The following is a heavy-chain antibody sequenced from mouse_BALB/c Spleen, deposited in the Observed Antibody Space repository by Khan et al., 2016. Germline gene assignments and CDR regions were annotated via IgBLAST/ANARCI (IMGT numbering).Heavy chain of an antibody. CDR3: SMLIGPREAMDL. J-gene: IGHJ4*01. CDR2: IYPGDGDI. D-gene: IGHD1-2*01. Sequence: QVQLQQSGAELVRPGSSVKISCKASGYALSSYWMNWVKQRPGQGLEWIGQIYPGDGDINYNGKFKGKATLTADKSSSTAYMQLSSRTTEDSGVFFFSMLIGPREAMDLWAQVASVAISS. V-gene: IGHV1-80*01. CDR1: GYALSSYW.